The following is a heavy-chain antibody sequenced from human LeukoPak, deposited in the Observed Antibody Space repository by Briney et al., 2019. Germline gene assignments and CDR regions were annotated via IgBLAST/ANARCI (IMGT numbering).Heavy chain of an antibody. CDR3: ARDLGGRTDL. Sequence: SETLSLTCTVSGASISSYYWTWIRQLPGKGLEWLGYIYSSGSPNYNPSLKSRVTISVDTSKNQFSLKLSSVTAADTAVYYCARDLGGRTDLWGQGTLVTVSS. CDR1: GASISSYY. D-gene: IGHD3-16*01. V-gene: IGHV4-59*01. J-gene: IGHJ5*02. CDR2: IYSSGSP.